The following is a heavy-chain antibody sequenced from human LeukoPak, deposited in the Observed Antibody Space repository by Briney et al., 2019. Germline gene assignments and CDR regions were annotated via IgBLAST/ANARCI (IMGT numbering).Heavy chain of an antibody. D-gene: IGHD3-22*01. V-gene: IGHV3-23*01. CDR3: AKDESSGYYYFDY. J-gene: IGHJ4*02. CDR1: GFTFSSYA. CDR2: SSNSGGST. Sequence: PGGSLRLSCAASGFTFSSYAMGWVRQAPGKGLEWVSVSSNSGGSTYYADFVKGRFTISRDNFKNTLYLQMNSLRAEDTAVYYCAKDESSGYYYFDYWGQGTLVTVSS.